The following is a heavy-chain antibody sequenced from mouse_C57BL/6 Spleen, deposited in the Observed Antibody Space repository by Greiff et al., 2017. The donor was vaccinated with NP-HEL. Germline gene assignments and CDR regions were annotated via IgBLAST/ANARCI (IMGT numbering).Heavy chain of an antibody. J-gene: IGHJ2*01. CDR3: ARLLITYYFDY. Sequence: EVKLQESGGDLVKPGGSLKLSCAASGFTFSSYGMSWVRQTPDKRLEWVATISSGGGYTYYPDSVQGRFTISRDNAKNTLYLQMSSLKSEDTATYYCARLLITYYFDYWGQGTTLTVSS. CDR1: GFTFSSYG. CDR2: ISSGGGYT. V-gene: IGHV5-6*01. D-gene: IGHD1-1*01.